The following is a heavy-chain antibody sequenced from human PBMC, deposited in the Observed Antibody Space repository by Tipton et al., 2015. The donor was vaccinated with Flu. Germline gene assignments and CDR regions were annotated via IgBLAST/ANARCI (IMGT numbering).Heavy chain of an antibody. D-gene: IGHD2-2*02. CDR3: ARGVGTSWYTTK. J-gene: IGHJ4*02. CDR2: IYYSGST. CDR1: GGSISSYY. V-gene: IGHV4-59*12. Sequence: TLSLTCTVSGGSISSYYWSWIRQPPGKGLEWIGYIYYSGSTNYNPSLKSRVTISVDTSKNQFSLTLKSVTAADTAVYYCARGVGTSWYTTKWGQGILVTVSS.